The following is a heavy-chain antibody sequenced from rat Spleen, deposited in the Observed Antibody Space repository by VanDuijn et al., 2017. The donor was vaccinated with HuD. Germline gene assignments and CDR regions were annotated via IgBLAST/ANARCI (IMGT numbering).Heavy chain of an antibody. CDR2: INSAGST. J-gene: IGHJ2*01. CDR1: GYSITSSYR. Sequence: EVQLQESGPGLVKPSQSLSLTCSVTGYSITSSYRWNWIRKFPGNKLEWMGYINSAGSTNYNPSLKSRISITRDTSKNQFFLQVNSVTTEDTATYYCARASTGIPAYWGQGVMVTVSS. V-gene: IGHV3-3*01. CDR3: ARASTGIPAY. D-gene: IGHD1-9*01.